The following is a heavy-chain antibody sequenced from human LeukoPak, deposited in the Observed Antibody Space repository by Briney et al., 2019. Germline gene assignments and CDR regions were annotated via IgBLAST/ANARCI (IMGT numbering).Heavy chain of an antibody. V-gene: IGHV3-23*01. D-gene: IGHD2-2*01. CDR1: GFIFSTYA. J-gene: IGHJ4*01. CDR3: AKDSCSSNRCFCDY. Sequence: GVPLRLSCAASGFIFSTYAKNWVLQAPGKGLEWLSDFIGSGGSTYYADSVMGRVAISRDNPKNTLYVKMKSPRAEDTAINYCAKDSCSSNRCFCDYWGQGTLVTVSS. CDR2: FIGSGGST.